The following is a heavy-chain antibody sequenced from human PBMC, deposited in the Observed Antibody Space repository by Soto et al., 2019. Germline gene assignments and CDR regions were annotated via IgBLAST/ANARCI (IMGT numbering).Heavy chain of an antibody. CDR2: ISPDGRNI. V-gene: IGHV3-30*04. CDR1: GFTFSRYA. Sequence: PGGSLRLSCAASGFTFSRYAMHWVRQAPGKGLEWVAAISPDGRNIYYAESVKGRFTISRDNFKNTLYLQMNSLRVEDTAMYWCTREIYRSGVAIAFDIWGQGTMVTVSS. J-gene: IGHJ3*02. D-gene: IGHD3-10*01. CDR3: TREIYRSGVAIAFDI.